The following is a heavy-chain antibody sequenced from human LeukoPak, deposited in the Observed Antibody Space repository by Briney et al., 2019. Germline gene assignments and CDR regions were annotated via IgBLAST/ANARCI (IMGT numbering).Heavy chain of an antibody. Sequence: SYIGAAGSTIYYADSVKGRFTISRDNAKNSLFLQMNSLRAEDTAVYYCARDSSTYAGPPDYWGQGTLVTVSS. V-gene: IGHV3-48*01. J-gene: IGHJ4*02. CDR2: IGAAGSTI. D-gene: IGHD2-2*01. CDR3: ARDSSTYAGPPDY.